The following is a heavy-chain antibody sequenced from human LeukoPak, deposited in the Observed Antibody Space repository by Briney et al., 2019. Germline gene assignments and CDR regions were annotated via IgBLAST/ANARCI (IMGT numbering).Heavy chain of an antibody. V-gene: IGHV4-4*02. D-gene: IGHD3-22*01. CDR3: TTLYYYDTTGYYWRGFDY. CDR1: GGSISISNW. Sequence: SETLSLTCAVSGGSISISNWWSWVRQPPGKGLEWIGEIYHSGNTNYNPSLKSRVTITVDTSKNQFSLELNSVTAADTALYFCTTLYYYDTTGYYWRGFDYWGQGALVTVSS. J-gene: IGHJ4*02. CDR2: IYHSGNT.